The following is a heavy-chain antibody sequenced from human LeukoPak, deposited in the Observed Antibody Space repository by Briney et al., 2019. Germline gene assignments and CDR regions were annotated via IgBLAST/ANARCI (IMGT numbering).Heavy chain of an antibody. V-gene: IGHV1-46*01. CDR1: GYSFTSHY. CDR3: EVVGTTSGAFDY. Sequence: ASVKVSCKASGYSFTSHYMHWVRQAPGQGLEWMGLINPRGTSTIYAEKFQGRVTVTRDMSTSTVYMELSSLRSEDTALYYCEVVGTTSGAFDYWGRGTPVTVSS. J-gene: IGHJ4*02. D-gene: IGHD1-26*01. CDR2: INPRGTST.